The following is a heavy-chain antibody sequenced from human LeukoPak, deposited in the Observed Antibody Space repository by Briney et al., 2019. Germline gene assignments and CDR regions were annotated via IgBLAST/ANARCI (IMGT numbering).Heavy chain of an antibody. CDR1: GYTFTSYY. CDR3: ARSKRITIFRVASRYFDL. J-gene: IGHJ2*01. CDR2: INPSGGST. D-gene: IGHD3-3*01. Sequence: GASVKVSCKASGYTFTSYYMHWVRQAPGQGLEWMGIINPSGGSTSYAQKFQGRVTMTRDTSTSTVYMELSSLRSEDTAVYYCARSKRITIFRVASRYFDLWGRGTLVTVSS. V-gene: IGHV1-46*01.